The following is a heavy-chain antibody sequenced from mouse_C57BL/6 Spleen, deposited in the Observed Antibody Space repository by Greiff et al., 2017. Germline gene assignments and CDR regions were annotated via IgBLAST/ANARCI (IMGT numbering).Heavy chain of an antibody. CDR3: ARCEGNYLYAMDY. CDR1: GYTFTGYG. D-gene: IGHD2-1*01. CDR2: IYPRSGNT. J-gene: IGHJ4*01. V-gene: IGHV1-81*01. Sequence: QVQLKESGAELARPGASVKLSCKASGYTFTGYGISWVKQSTGQGLEWIGDIYPRSGNTNYNEKFKGKATLTADKSSSTAYMELRSLSSEDSAVYCGARCEGNYLYAMDYWGQGTSVTVSS.